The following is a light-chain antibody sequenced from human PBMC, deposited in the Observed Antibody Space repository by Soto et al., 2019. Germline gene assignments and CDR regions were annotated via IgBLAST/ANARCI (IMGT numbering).Light chain of an antibody. Sequence: QSVLTQPASLSGSPGQSITISCTGTSRDIGAYNYVSWYQQHPGKAPKLMIYDVSKRPSGVPDRFSGSKSGNTASLTISGLQAEDEADYYCCSYAGSYTLYVFGIGTKVTVL. CDR1: SRDIGAYNY. V-gene: IGLV2-11*01. CDR2: DVS. CDR3: CSYAGSYTLYV. J-gene: IGLJ1*01.